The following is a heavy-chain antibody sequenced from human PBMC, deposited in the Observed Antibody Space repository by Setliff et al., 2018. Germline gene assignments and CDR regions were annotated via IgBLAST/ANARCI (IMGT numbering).Heavy chain of an antibody. J-gene: IGHJ4*02. D-gene: IGHD2-21*02. CDR2: IRSKADSYAT. Sequence: GGSLRLSCAASGFTFSGSAVYWVRQASGRGLEWVGRIRSKADSYATAHAASVKARFTISRDDSKNTAYLQVNSLKAEDTAVYYCTTGSVCVGDCYSGRLNYWGQGTLVTVSS. V-gene: IGHV3-73*01. CDR3: TTGSVCVGDCYSGRLNY. CDR1: GFTFSGSA.